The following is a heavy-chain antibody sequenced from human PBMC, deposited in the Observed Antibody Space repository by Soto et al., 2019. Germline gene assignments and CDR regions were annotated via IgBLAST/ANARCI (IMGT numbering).Heavy chain of an antibody. D-gene: IGHD2-2*01. CDR1: GYTFTDYY. V-gene: IGHV1-2*04. CDR2: INPNSGGT. J-gene: IGHJ4*02. CDR3: ARAGLGIPASFDY. Sequence: ASVNVSCKASGYTFTDYYMHWVRPAPGQGLEWMGWINPNSGGTNYAQKFQGWVTMTRDTSISTAYMELSRLRSDDTAVYYCARAGLGIPASFDYWGQGTLVTVSS.